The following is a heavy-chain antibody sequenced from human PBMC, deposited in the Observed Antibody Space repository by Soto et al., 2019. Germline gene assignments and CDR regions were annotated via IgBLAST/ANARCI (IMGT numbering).Heavy chain of an antibody. CDR3: ASSYGSGYRAFDY. CDR1: GDTFSFYS. CDR2: INPILSMS. J-gene: IGHJ4*02. Sequence: QVQLVQSGAEVKKPGSSARVSCKASGDTFSFYSINWVRQAPGLGLEWMGRINPILSMSNYAQRFQGRVTVTADKSTSTAYMELSILRSEDTAMYYCASSYGSGYRAFDYCGQGALVTVSS. D-gene: IGHD3-10*01. V-gene: IGHV1-69*02.